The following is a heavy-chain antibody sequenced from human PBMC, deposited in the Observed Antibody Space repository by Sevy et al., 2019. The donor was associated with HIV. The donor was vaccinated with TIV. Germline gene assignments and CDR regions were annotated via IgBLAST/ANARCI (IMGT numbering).Heavy chain of an antibody. D-gene: IGHD3-10*01. V-gene: IGHV3-21*05. CDR1: GFTFPAYS. Sequence: GGSLRLSCRASGFTFPAYSFNWVRQAPGKGLEWLSYISTGSDHIFYSDSAKGRFTISRDDAQNSVFLHMKSLRDQDTALYYCVRRGVDAFNVYFDLWGQGVLVTVSS. J-gene: IGHJ4*02. CDR2: ISTGSDHI. CDR3: VRRGVDAFNVYFDL.